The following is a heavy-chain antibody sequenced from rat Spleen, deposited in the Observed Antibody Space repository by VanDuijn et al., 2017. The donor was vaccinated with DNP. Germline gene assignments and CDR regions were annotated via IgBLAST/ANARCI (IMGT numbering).Heavy chain of an antibody. CDR3: ARWTRYFDG. CDR1: GYSITSNF. D-gene: IGHD1-4*01. J-gene: IGHJ2*01. CDR2: ISYSGST. Sequence: EVQLQESGPGLVKPSQSLSLTCSVTGYSITSNFRWSWIRQFPGNKVEYIGHISYSGSTNYNPSLISRISITRDTSKNQFFLHLNAVTTEDTATYFCARWTRYFDGWGQGVMVTVSS. V-gene: IGHV3-1*01.